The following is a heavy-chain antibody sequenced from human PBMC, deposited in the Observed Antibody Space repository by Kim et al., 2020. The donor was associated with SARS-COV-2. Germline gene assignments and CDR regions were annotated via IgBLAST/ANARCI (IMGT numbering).Heavy chain of an antibody. V-gene: IGHV4-31*03. D-gene: IGHD2-2*01. J-gene: IGHJ4*02. CDR3: AREVPAADIAPAPYFDY. CDR2: IYYSGST. Sequence: SETLSLTCTVSGGSISSGGYYWSWIRQHPGKGLEWIGYIYYSGSTYYNPSLKSRVTISVDTSKNQFSLKLSSVTAADTAVYYCAREVPAADIAPAPYFDYWGQGTLVTVSS. CDR1: GGSISSGGYY.